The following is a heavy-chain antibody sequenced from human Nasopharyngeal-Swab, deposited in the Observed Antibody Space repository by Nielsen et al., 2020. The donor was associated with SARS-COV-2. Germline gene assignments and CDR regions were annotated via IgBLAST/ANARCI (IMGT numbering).Heavy chain of an antibody. CDR1: GGSISSSSYY. D-gene: IGHD3-22*01. CDR2: IYYSGST. V-gene: IGHV4-39*07. Sequence: SETLSLTCTVSGGSISSSSYYWGWIRQPPGKGLEWIGSIYYSGSTYYNPSLKSRVTISVDTSKNQFSLKLSSVTAADTAVYYCARDINYYDSSGWENAFDIWGQGTMVTVSS. J-gene: IGHJ3*02. CDR3: ARDINYYDSSGWENAFDI.